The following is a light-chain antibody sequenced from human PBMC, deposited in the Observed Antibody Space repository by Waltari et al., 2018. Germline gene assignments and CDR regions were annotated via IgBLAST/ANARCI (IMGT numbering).Light chain of an antibody. CDR2: DVS. Sequence: QSALTQPASVSGSPGQSITISCTGTSRDVGTYNYVSWYQQHPGTPPNLMISDVSDRPSGVSNRFSGSKSGNTASLTISGLQAEDEGDYYCCSYTNVGSWVFGGGTKVTVL. J-gene: IGLJ3*02. CDR3: CSYTNVGSWV. CDR1: SRDVGTYNY. V-gene: IGLV2-14*03.